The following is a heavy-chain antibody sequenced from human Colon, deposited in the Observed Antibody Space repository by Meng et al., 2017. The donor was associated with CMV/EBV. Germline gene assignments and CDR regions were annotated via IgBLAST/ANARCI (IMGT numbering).Heavy chain of an antibody. CDR2: IYPTDSNT. D-gene: IGHD2-15*01. J-gene: IGHJ4*02. V-gene: IGHV5-51*01. Sequence: GGSLRLSCKGSGYSFSSYWTAWMRQMPGKGLEWMGIIYPTDSNTKYSPSFHGQVTISVDRSINTAYLQWSSLKASDTALYFCARHAGGSNPLDFWGQGTLVTVSS. CDR3: ARHAGGSNPLDF. CDR1: GYSFSSYW.